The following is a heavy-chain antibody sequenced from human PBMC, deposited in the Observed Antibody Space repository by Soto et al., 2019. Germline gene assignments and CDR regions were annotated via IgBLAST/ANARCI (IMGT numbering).Heavy chain of an antibody. V-gene: IGHV1-69*13. J-gene: IGHJ6*01. D-gene: IGHD4-17*01. CDR3: ARDPTVVTPGDVYYYYGMDV. Sequence: ASVKVSCKASGGTISSYAISWVRQAPGQGLEWMGGIIPIFGTANYAQKFQGRVTITADESTSTAYMELSSLRSEDTAVYYCARDPTVVTPGDVYYYYGMDVWGQGTTVTVSS. CDR2: IIPIFGTA. CDR1: GGTISSYA.